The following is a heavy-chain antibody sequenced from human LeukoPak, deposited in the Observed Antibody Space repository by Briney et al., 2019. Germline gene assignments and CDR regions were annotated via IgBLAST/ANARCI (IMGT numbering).Heavy chain of an antibody. CDR2: MSYSGNT. CDR1: GDSISSAGYY. Sequence: KTSETLSLTCTVSGDSISSAGYYWSWIRQPPGKGLEWIGYMSYSGNTYYSPSLRSRVSISVDTSKNHFSLKLTSVTVADTAVYYCARDTKWYFDPWGQGTLVTVSS. CDR3: ARDTKWYFDP. V-gene: IGHV4-31*03. D-gene: IGHD2-8*01. J-gene: IGHJ4*02.